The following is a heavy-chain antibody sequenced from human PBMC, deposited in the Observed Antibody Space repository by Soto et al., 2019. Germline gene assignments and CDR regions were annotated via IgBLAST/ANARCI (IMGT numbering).Heavy chain of an antibody. V-gene: IGHV3-33*08. D-gene: IGHD3-16*01. CDR3: ARDLKGGDAFDI. CDR1: GFTFSTYS. Sequence: PGGSLRLSCAASGFTFSTYSMNWVRQAPGKGLEWVAVIWYDGSNKYYADSVKGRFTISRDNSKNTLYLQMNSLRAEDTAVYYCARDLKGGDAFDIWGQGTMVTVSS. J-gene: IGHJ3*02. CDR2: IWYDGSNK.